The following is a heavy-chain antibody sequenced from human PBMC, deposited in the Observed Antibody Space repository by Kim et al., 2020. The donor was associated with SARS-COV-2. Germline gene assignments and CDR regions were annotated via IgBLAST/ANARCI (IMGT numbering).Heavy chain of an antibody. CDR3: ARDSTGYDSSGYFRAWWRDAFDI. CDR2: IYYSGST. D-gene: IGHD3-22*01. V-gene: IGHV4-31*03. Sequence: SETLSLTCTVSGGSISSGGYYWSWIRQHPGKGLEWIGYIYYSGSTYYNPSLKSRVTISVDTSKNQFSLKLSSVTAADTAVYYCARDSTGYDSSGYFRAWWRDAFDIWGQGTMVTVSS. CDR1: GGSISSGGYY. J-gene: IGHJ3*02.